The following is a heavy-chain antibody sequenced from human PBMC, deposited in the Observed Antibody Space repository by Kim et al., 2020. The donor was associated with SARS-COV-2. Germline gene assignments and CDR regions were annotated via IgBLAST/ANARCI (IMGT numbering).Heavy chain of an antibody. CDR1: GFTFSGYG. J-gene: IGHJ4*02. CDR2: ISYDGSNK. D-gene: IGHD3-9*01. CDR3: SKRTHRDFNWLPCY. Sequence: GGSLRLSCAASGFTFSGYGMHWVRQAPGKGLEWVALISYDGSNKYYADSVKGRFSISRYNADHTLYLQLNILRAKDAAVYDCSKRTHRDFNWLPCYWGQG. V-gene: IGHV3-30*18.